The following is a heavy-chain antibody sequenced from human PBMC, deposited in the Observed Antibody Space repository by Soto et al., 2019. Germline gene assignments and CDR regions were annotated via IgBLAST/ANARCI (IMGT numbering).Heavy chain of an antibody. J-gene: IGHJ4*02. CDR3: ERGVWGSGFDL. CDR1: GASVSSNTAA. D-gene: IGHD2-15*01. CDR2: TYYRSNWRH. V-gene: IGHV6-1*01. Sequence: SQTLSLTCAISGASVSSNTAAWNWIRSSPSRGLEWLGRTYYRSNWRHDYAVSVKSRITVNPDTSKNHFSLQLNSATPDDTAVYYCERGVWGSGFDLWGQGTMVAVYS.